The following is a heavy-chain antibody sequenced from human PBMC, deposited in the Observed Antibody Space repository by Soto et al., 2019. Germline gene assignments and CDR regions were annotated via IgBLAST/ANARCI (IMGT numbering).Heavy chain of an antibody. CDR2: IYYSGST. D-gene: IGHD3-10*01. Sequence: TLSLTCIVSGGSFSSSYWNWIRQPPGKGLEWIGYIYYSGSTNYNPSLQSRVTISVDTSMKQFSLKLSSVTAADTAVYYCARDSSSGSLDVFDVWGQGTLVTVSS. V-gene: IGHV4-59*01. CDR3: ARDSSSGSLDVFDV. CDR1: GGSFSSSY. J-gene: IGHJ3*01.